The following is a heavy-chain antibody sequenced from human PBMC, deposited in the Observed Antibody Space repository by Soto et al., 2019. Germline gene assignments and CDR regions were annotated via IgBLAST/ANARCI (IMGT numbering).Heavy chain of an antibody. CDR2: IRSKAYGGTT. J-gene: IGHJ3*02. CDR1: GFTFGDYA. Sequence: GGSLRLSCTASGFTFGDYAMSWFRQAPGKGLEWVGFIRSKAYGGTTEYAASVKGRFTISRDDSKSIAYLQMNSLKSEDTAVYYCTRNSGSYSDAFDIWGQGTMVTVS. D-gene: IGHD1-26*01. CDR3: TRNSGSYSDAFDI. V-gene: IGHV3-49*03.